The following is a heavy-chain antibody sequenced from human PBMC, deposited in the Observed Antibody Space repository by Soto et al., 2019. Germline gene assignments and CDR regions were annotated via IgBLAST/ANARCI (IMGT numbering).Heavy chain of an antibody. Sequence: GGSLRLSCAASGFTFSSYAMSWVRQAPGKGLEWVSAISGSGDTTLYADSVKGRFTISRDNSKNTLYLQMNSLRADDTAVYYCAKEWSYGYYYDGMDVWGQGTTVTVSS. J-gene: IGHJ6*02. CDR1: GFTFSSYA. CDR3: AKEWSYGYYYDGMDV. D-gene: IGHD5-18*01. CDR2: ISGSGDTT. V-gene: IGHV3-23*01.